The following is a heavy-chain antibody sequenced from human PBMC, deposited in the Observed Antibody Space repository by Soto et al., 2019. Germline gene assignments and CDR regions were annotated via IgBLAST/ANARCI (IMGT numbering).Heavy chain of an antibody. J-gene: IGHJ5*02. CDR1: GFTFSSYA. V-gene: IGHV3-23*01. CDR2: IIASGGYT. CDR3: AKRQESRVSSSAWFDP. Sequence: PGGSLRLSCEASGFTFSSYAMSWVRQAPGKGLEWVSAIIASGGYTYYADSVKGRFSISRDNSKNMLYLRMSSLRAEDTAVYYCAKRQESRVSSSAWFDPGGEQTAVPVSS.